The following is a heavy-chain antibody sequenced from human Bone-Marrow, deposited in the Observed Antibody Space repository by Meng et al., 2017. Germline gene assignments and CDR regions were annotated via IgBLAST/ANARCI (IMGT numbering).Heavy chain of an antibody. CDR2: IYYSGST. CDR3: ARVSYGSGRLWFDP. D-gene: IGHD3-10*01. V-gene: IGHV4-31*03. Sequence: QVQREEPGPGLAKPSQALSLTSTVSGGSISIGCYYWSWIRQHPGKGLEWIGYIYYSGSTYYNPSLKSRVTISVDTSKNQFSLKLSSVTAADTAVYYCARVSYGSGRLWFDPWGQGTLVTVSS. J-gene: IGHJ5*02. CDR1: GGSISIGCYY.